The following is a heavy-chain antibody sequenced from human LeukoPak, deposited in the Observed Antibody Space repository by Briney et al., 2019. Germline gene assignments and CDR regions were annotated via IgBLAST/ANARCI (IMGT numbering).Heavy chain of an antibody. CDR2: IYYSGST. D-gene: IGHD6-19*01. Sequence: SETLSLTCTVSGGSISSYYWSWIRQPPGKGLEWIGYIYYSGSTNYNPSLKSRVTISVDTSKNQFSLKLSYVTAADTAVYYCARAVAGHNYYYYYYMDVWGKGTTVTVSS. CDR3: ARAVAGHNYYYYYYMDV. V-gene: IGHV4-59*01. J-gene: IGHJ6*03. CDR1: GGSISSYY.